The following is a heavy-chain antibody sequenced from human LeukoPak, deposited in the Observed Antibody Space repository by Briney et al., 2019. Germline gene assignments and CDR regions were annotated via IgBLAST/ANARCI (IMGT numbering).Heavy chain of an antibody. CDR2: IYYSGST. Sequence: SETLSLTCTVSGGSISSYYWSWIRQPPGKGLEWIGYIYYSGSTNYNPSLKRRVTISVDTSKNKFSLKLSSVTAADTAVYYCARAVWQPGDWYFDLWGRGTLVTVSS. D-gene: IGHD3-10*01. J-gene: IGHJ2*01. V-gene: IGHV4-59*01. CDR3: ARAVWQPGDWYFDL. CDR1: GGSISSYY.